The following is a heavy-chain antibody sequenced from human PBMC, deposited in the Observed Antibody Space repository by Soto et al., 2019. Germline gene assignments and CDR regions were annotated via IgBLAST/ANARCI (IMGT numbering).Heavy chain of an antibody. V-gene: IGHV1-69*18. D-gene: IGHD4-4*01. Sequence: QVQLVQSGAEVRKPGSSVTVSCKASGGTFSTYGITWVRQAPGQGLEWMGNIIPLIGTANYAQRFRGRVTITADESTTTAYMEMTSLRSEDTAVYYCARVVLTTVPASFYYGLDVLGQGTTVTVS. J-gene: IGHJ6*02. CDR1: GGTFSTYG. CDR2: IIPLIGTA. CDR3: ARVVLTTVPASFYYGLDV.